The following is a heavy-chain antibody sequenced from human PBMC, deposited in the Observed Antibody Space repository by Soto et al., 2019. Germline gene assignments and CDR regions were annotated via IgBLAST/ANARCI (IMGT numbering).Heavy chain of an antibody. V-gene: IGHV3-23*01. CDR2: ISGSGGST. D-gene: IGHD6-13*01. Sequence: GGSLRLSCAASGFTFSSYAMSWVRQAPGKGLEWVSAISGSGGSTYYADSVKGRFTISRDNSKNTLYLQMNSLRAEDTAVYYCAKDRYSSSWFLGAFDYWGQGTLVTVS. J-gene: IGHJ4*02. CDR3: AKDRYSSSWFLGAFDY. CDR1: GFTFSSYA.